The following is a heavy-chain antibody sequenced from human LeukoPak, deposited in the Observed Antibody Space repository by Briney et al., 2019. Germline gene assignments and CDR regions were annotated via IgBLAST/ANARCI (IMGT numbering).Heavy chain of an antibody. CDR1: GGSISSSNYY. CDR3: VLMPGY. D-gene: IGHD2-2*01. Sequence: SETLSLTCTVSGGSISSSNYYWGWVRQPPGKGLEWIGSFCNSGSTFYNPSLKSRVTISVDTSKKQFSLRLTSVTAADTAVYYCVLMPGYWGQGILVAVSS. J-gene: IGHJ4*02. V-gene: IGHV4-39*01. CDR2: FCNSGST.